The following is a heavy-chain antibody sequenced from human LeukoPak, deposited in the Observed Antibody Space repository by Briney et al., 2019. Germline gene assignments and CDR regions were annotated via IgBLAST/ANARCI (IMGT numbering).Heavy chain of an antibody. Sequence: SETLSLTCTVSGGSISSYYWSWIRQPPGKGLEWIGYIYYSGSTNYNPSLKSRVTISVDTSKNQFSLKLSSVTAADTAVYYCARGQGAKDFWSGYWVDYWGQGTLVTVSS. V-gene: IGHV4-59*01. J-gene: IGHJ4*02. D-gene: IGHD3-3*01. CDR2: IYYSGST. CDR1: GGSISSYY. CDR3: ARGQGAKDFWSGYWVDY.